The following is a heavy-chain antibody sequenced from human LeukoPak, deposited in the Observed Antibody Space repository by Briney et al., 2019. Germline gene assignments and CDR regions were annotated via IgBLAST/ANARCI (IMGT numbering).Heavy chain of an antibody. D-gene: IGHD1-26*01. CDR1: GFTFSGSA. V-gene: IGHV3-73*01. CDR3: TRLSLRGSYDY. J-gene: IGHJ3*01. Sequence: PGGSLRLSCAASGFTFSGSAMHWVRQASGKGLEWVGRIRSKANSYATAYAASVKGRFAISRDDSKDRAYLQMNSLKTEDTAVYYCTRLSLRGSYDYWGQGTMVTVSS. CDR2: IRSKANSYAT.